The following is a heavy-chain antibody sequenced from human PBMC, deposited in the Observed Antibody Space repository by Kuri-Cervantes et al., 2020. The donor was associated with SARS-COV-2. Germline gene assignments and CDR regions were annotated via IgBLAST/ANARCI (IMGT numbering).Heavy chain of an antibody. CDR3: ATSYYYDSSGYYGWFDP. CDR1: GVSVGSSRYY. V-gene: IGHV4-39*01. D-gene: IGHD3-22*01. Sequence: LRLSCTVSGVSVGSSRYYWGWIRQPPGKGLEWLGTIYYSGSTYYNPSLKSRVTISVDTSWNQFSLKLSSVTASDTAVYYCATSYYYDSSGYYGWFDPGGQGVLVTVSS. CDR2: IYYSGST. J-gene: IGHJ5*02.